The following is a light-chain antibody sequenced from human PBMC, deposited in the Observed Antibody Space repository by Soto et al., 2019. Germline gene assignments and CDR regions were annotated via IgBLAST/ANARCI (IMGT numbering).Light chain of an antibody. J-gene: IGLJ1*01. CDR1: SSDVGGYNY. V-gene: IGLV2-8*01. CDR2: KVN. Sequence: QSVLTQPPSASGSPGQSVTISCTGTSSDVGGYNYVSWYQQHPGKAPKLMIYKVNKRPSGVPDRFSASKSGNTASLTVSGLQAEDEADYYCSSYAGSNILFGTGTKLTVL. CDR3: SSYAGSNIL.